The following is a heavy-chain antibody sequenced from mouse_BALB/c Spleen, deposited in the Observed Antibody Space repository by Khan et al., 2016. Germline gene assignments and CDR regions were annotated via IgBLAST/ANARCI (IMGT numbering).Heavy chain of an antibody. J-gene: IGHJ1*01. Sequence: QIQLVQSGPELKKPGETVKISCKASGYSFTNYGMNWVKQAPGKGLKWMGWINTYNGEPTYADDFKGRFALSLETSGSTAFLQINNLKNEDMATDVCARGRRPYWYFDVWGAGTTVTVSS. CDR3: ARGRRPYWYFDV. CDR2: INTYNGEP. CDR1: GYSFTNYG. V-gene: IGHV9-1*02. D-gene: IGHD2-12*01.